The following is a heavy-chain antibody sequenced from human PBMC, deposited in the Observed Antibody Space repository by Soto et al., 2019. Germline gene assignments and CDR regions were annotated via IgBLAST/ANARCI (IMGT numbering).Heavy chain of an antibody. CDR3: ARDRGCSGGICYRDLGY. CDR1: GFTFSFYS. CDR2: ISSTSNTI. D-gene: IGHD2-15*01. V-gene: IGHV3-48*01. Sequence: EVPLVESGGGLVQPGGSLRLSCAASGFTFSFYSMTWVRQAPGKGLEWVSYISSTSNTIYYADSVKGRFTISRDNAKNSLYLHMNSLSAEDTAVYYCARDRGCSGGICYRDLGYWGQGTLVTVSS. J-gene: IGHJ4*02.